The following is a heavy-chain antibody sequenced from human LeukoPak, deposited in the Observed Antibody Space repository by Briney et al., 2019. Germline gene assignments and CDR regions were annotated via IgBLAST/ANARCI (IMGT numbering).Heavy chain of an antibody. V-gene: IGHV3-48*01. Sequence: GGSLRLSCAASGFTFSSYSMNWVRQAPGKGLEWVSCISSSSSTIYYADSVKGRFTISRDNAKNSLYLQMNSLRAEDTAVYYCAREHSSGYYARVYYFDYWGQGTLVTVSS. J-gene: IGHJ4*02. D-gene: IGHD3-22*01. CDR1: GFTFSSYS. CDR2: ISSSSSTI. CDR3: AREHSSGYYARVYYFDY.